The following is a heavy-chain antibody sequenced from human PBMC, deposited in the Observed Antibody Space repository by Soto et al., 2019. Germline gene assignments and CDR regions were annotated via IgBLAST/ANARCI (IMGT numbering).Heavy chain of an antibody. D-gene: IGHD1-26*01. CDR1: GYSFTSLD. CDR2: MQPSTGKT. Sequence: QVQLVQSGAEVREPGASVKVSCKASGYSFTSLDINWVRQTAGQGLEWMGWMQPSTGKTGYAQKFHGRGTMTRDTSINTAYMELTTLTSDDTALYYCARGVSAGVDYWGQVTLVTVSS. J-gene: IGHJ4*02. V-gene: IGHV1-8*01. CDR3: ARGVSAGVDY.